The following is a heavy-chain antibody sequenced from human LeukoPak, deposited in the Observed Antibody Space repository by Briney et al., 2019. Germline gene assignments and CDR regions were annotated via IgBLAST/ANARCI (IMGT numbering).Heavy chain of an antibody. CDR1: GGSISSYY. Sequence: SETLSLTCTVSGGSISSYYWSWIRQPPGKGLEWIGYIYYSGSTNYNPSLKSRVTISVDTSKNQFSLKLSSVTAADTAVYYCARRIAVAGTRGFDIWGQGTMVTVSS. J-gene: IGHJ3*02. D-gene: IGHD6-19*01. CDR3: ARRIAVAGTRGFDI. CDR2: IYYSGST. V-gene: IGHV4-59*08.